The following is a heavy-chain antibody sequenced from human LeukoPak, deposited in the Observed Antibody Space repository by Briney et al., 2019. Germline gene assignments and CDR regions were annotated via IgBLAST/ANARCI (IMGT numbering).Heavy chain of an antibody. Sequence: ASVKVSCKASGYTFTGYYMNCVRHAPGQGLEWMGRINPNSGGTNYAQKFQGRVTMTRDTSISTAYMELSRLRSDDTAVYYCARVGDGLNDAFDIWGRGTMVTVSS. D-gene: IGHD5-24*01. CDR2: INPNSGGT. CDR3: ARVGDGLNDAFDI. J-gene: IGHJ3*02. V-gene: IGHV1-2*06. CDR1: GYTFTGYY.